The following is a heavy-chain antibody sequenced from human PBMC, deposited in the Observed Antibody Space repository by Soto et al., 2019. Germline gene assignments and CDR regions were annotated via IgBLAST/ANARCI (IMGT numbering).Heavy chain of an antibody. V-gene: IGHV2-5*02. CDR2: IYWDDDK. CDR1: GFSLSTSGVG. D-gene: IGHD2-15*01. J-gene: IGHJ6*02. Sequence: QITLKESGPTLVKPTQTLTLTCTFSGFSLSTSGVGVGWIRQPPGKALEWLALIYWDDDKRYSPSLTSRLTITKDTPKKQVGLTMTNRDPVDTATYYCAHVLVVVANYGMDVWGQGTTVTVSS. CDR3: AHVLVVVANYGMDV.